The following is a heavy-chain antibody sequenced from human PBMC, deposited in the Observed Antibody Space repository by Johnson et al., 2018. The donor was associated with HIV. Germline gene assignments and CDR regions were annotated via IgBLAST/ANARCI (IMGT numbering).Heavy chain of an antibody. CDR2: ISYDGSNK. Sequence: QVQLVESGGGLVQPGGSLRLSCAASGFTFSSYWMSWVRQAPGKGLEWVVVISYDGSNKYYVDSVKGRFTISRDKSKNTLYLQMNSLRAEGTAVYYCAKDGAMAFDIWGQGTLVTVSS. CDR3: AKDGAMAFDI. D-gene: IGHD2-2*01. J-gene: IGHJ3*02. CDR1: GFTFSSYW. V-gene: IGHV3-30*18.